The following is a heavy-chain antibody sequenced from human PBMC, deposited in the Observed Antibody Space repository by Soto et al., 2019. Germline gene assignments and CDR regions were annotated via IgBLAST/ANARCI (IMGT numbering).Heavy chain of an antibody. CDR1: GYTFTSYG. Sequence: ASVKVSCKASGYTFTSYGISWVRQAPGQGLEWMGWISAYNGNTNYAQKLQGRVTMTTDTSTSTAYMELRSLRSDATDVYYCARDWTALYCSGGSCLWFDPCGQXSLVTVSA. CDR2: ISAYNGNT. D-gene: IGHD2-15*01. CDR3: ARDWTALYCSGGSCLWFDP. J-gene: IGHJ5*02. V-gene: IGHV1-18*01.